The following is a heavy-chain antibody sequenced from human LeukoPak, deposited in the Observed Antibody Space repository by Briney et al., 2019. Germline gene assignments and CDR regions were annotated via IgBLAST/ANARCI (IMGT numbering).Heavy chain of an antibody. D-gene: IGHD1-14*01. CDR2: IYHSGST. Sequence: SETLSLTCAVSGYSISSGYYWGWIRQPPGKGLEWIGSIYHSGSTYYNPSLKSRVTISVDTSKNQFSLKLSSVTAADTAVYYCARLYINYYMDVWGKGTTVTVS. CDR3: ARLYINYYMDV. V-gene: IGHV4-38-2*01. CDR1: GYSISSGYY. J-gene: IGHJ6*03.